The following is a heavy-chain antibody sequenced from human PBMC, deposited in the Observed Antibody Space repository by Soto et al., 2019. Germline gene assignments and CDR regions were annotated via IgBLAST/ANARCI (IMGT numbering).Heavy chain of an antibody. CDR2: INHSGST. CDR1: GGSFSGYY. D-gene: IGHD6-19*01. Sequence: PSETLSLTCAVYGGSFSGYYWSWIRQPPGKGLEWIGEINHSGSTYYNPSLKSRVTISVDTSKNQFSLKLSSVTAADTAVYYCASHMGSVAGTNYYYYGMDVWGQGTTVTVS. V-gene: IGHV4-34*01. J-gene: IGHJ6*02. CDR3: ASHMGSVAGTNYYYYGMDV.